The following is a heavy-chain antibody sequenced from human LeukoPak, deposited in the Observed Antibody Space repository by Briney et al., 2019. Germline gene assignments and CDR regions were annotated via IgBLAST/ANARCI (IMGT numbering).Heavy chain of an antibody. J-gene: IGHJ5*02. CDR2: ISSSSNDI. CDR3: ARGPEHIVVVTAIYNWFDP. D-gene: IGHD2-21*02. Sequence: PGGSLRLSCAASGFIFSTYTMNWVRQAPGKGLEWVSSISSSSNDIFYADSVKGRFTISRDNAKNSLYLQMNSLRAEDTAVHYCARGPEHIVVVTAIYNWFDPWGQGTLVTVSS. V-gene: IGHV3-48*01. CDR1: GFIFSTYT.